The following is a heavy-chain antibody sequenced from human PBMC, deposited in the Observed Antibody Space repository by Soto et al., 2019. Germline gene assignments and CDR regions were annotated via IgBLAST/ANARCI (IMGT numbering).Heavy chain of an antibody. V-gene: IGHV3-48*02. CDR3: ARGGAARPDY. J-gene: IGHJ4*02. CDR1: GFTFSSYG. CDR2: ISSSSATI. D-gene: IGHD6-6*01. Sequence: EVQLVESGGDLVQPGGSLRLSCAASGFTFSSYGMNWVRQAPGKGLAWVSYISSSSATIQYADSVKGRFTISRDNAKNSLYLQMNSLRDEDTAVYYCARGGAARPDYWGQGTLVTVSS.